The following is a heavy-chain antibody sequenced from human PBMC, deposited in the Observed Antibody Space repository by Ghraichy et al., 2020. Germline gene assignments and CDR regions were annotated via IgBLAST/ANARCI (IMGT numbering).Heavy chain of an antibody. Sequence: GGSLRLPCAASGFAYSSYWMNWVRQAPGKGLEWVAYMKYDGSAEYYVDSVKGRFAISRDNAKNSLFLQMNSLRAEDTAVYYCARGWGRFDYWGQGTLVTVSS. J-gene: IGHJ4*02. CDR2: MKYDGSAE. CDR1: GFAYSSYW. CDR3: ARGWGRFDY. V-gene: IGHV3-7*01. D-gene: IGHD2-21*02.